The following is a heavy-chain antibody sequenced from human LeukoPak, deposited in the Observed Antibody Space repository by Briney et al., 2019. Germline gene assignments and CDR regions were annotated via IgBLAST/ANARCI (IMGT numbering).Heavy chain of an antibody. Sequence: GGSLRLSCAASGFTSSSYGMHWVRQAPGKGLEWVAVIWYDGSNKYYADSVKGRFTISRDNSKNTLYLQMNSLRAEDTAVYYCAKDQVEVIIAAARAEYFQHWGQGTLVTVSS. D-gene: IGHD6-13*01. J-gene: IGHJ1*01. CDR2: IWYDGSNK. CDR1: GFTSSSYG. CDR3: AKDQVEVIIAAARAEYFQH. V-gene: IGHV3-33*06.